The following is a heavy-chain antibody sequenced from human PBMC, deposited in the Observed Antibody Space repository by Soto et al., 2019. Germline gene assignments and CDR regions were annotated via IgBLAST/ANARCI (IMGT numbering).Heavy chain of an antibody. D-gene: IGHD1-26*01. CDR1: GLSFSSHS. CDR3: AKGGRWELRTWFDP. J-gene: IGHJ5*02. Sequence: PGGSLRLSCAASGLSFSSHSMNWVRQAPGKGLEWVSSISYSSSYIYYANSVKGRFTISRDNAKNSLYLQMNSLRAEDTAVYYCAKGGRWELRTWFDPWGQGTLVTVSS. V-gene: IGHV3-21*04. CDR2: ISYSSSYI.